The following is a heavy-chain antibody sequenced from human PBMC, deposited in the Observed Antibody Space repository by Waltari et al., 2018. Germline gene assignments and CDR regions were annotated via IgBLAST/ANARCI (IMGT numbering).Heavy chain of an antibody. Sequence: EVQLVESGGGLVQPGRYLRLSCAASGFPFDDYAMHWVRQAHGKGLEWVSGISWNSGSIGYADSVKGRFTISRDNAKNSLYLQMNSLRAEDTALYYCAKDLFLFAYGDYASGSSIGGQGTLVTVSS. CDR2: ISWNSGSI. J-gene: IGHJ4*02. D-gene: IGHD4-17*01. CDR3: AKDLFLFAYGDYASGSSI. V-gene: IGHV3-9*01. CDR1: GFPFDDYA.